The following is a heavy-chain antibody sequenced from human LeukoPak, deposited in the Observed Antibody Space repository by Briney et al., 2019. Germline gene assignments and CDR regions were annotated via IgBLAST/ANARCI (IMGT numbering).Heavy chain of an antibody. CDR3: AKRETQWGNYYGLDV. J-gene: IGHJ6*02. D-gene: IGHD6-19*01. Sequence: SETLSLTCNVSGGSISSSSWSWIRQSPGRGLEFIGYIYFTGTTNYNPSLKSRVTISVDTSNNELSLKLSSVTAADTAMYYCAKRETQWGNYYGLDVWGQGTPVTVSS. CDR1: GGSISSSS. CDR2: IYFTGTT. V-gene: IGHV4-59*08.